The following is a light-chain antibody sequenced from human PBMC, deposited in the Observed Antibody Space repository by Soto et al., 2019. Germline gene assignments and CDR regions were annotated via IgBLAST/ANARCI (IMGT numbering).Light chain of an antibody. Sequence: DIQMTQSPSTLSASVGDRVTITCRASQSISSWLAWYQQKPGKAPKLLIYKASSLESGVPARFSGSGSGTDFTLTISSLQSEDFVVYFCEQYSYWWTFGQGTKVDIK. CDR3: EQYSYWWT. V-gene: IGKV1-5*03. J-gene: IGKJ1*01. CDR2: KAS. CDR1: QSISSW.